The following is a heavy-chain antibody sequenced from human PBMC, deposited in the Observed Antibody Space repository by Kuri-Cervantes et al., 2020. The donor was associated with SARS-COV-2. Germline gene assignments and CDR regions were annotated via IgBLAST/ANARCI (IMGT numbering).Heavy chain of an antibody. V-gene: IGHV4-39*07. CDR1: GGSISSSSYY. CDR3: ARSSAAAGHTAFDY. D-gene: IGHD6-13*01. J-gene: IGHJ4*02. CDR2: IYYSGST. Sequence: SETLSLTCTVSGGSISSSSYYWGWIRQPPGKGLEWIGSIYYSGSTYYNPSLKSRVTMSVDTSKNQFSLQLSSVTAADTAVYYCARSSAAAGHTAFDYWGQGTLVTVSS.